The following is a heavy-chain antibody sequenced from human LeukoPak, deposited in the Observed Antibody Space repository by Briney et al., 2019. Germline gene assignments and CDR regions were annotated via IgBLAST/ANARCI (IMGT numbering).Heavy chain of an antibody. V-gene: IGHV2-5*01. CDR1: GFSLRTGGGG. CDR2: IYWNDDK. J-gene: IGHJ4*02. CDR3: AHIHSELPFDY. D-gene: IGHD4-23*01. Sequence: SGPTLVNPTQTLTLTCTFSGFSLRTGGGGVGWIRQPPGKALEWLSLIYWNDDKRYSPSLKSRLTITKDTSKNQVVLTMTNMDPVDTATYYCAHIHSELPFDYWGQGTLVTVSS.